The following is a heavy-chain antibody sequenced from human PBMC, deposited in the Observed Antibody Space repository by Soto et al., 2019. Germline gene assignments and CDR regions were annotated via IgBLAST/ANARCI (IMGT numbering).Heavy chain of an antibody. V-gene: IGHV3-30*18. CDR1: GFTFSSYG. CDR2: ISYDGSNK. J-gene: IGHJ4*02. CDR3: AKRLSSGSPLDY. D-gene: IGHD3-22*01. Sequence: PGGSLRLSCAASGFTFSSYGMHWVRQAPGKGLEWVAVISYDGSNKYYADSVKGRFTISRDNSKNTLYLQMNSLRAEDTAVYYCAKRLSSGSPLDYWGQGTLVTVSS.